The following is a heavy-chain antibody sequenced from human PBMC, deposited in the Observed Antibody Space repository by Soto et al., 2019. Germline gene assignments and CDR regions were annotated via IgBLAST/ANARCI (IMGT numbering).Heavy chain of an antibody. D-gene: IGHD3-3*02. CDR3: HLDWGISAFDI. Sequence: QVQLVESGGGVVQPGRSLRLSCAASGFTFSSYAMHWVRQAPGKGLEWVAVISYDGSNKYYADSVKGRFTISRDNSKNTLYLQMNSLRAEDTAVYYCHLDWGISAFDIWGQGTMVTVSS. CDR1: GFTFSSYA. J-gene: IGHJ3*02. V-gene: IGHV3-30-3*01. CDR2: ISYDGSNK.